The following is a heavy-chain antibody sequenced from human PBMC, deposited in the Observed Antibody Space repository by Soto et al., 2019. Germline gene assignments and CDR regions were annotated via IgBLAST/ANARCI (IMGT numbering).Heavy chain of an antibody. CDR1: GGTFSSYA. D-gene: IGHD6-19*01. CDR3: ARERSGWYLGKYYFDY. V-gene: IGHV1-69*13. J-gene: IGHJ4*02. CDR2: IIPIFGTA. Sequence: SVKVSCKASGGTFSSYAISWVRQAPGQGLEWMRGIIPIFGTANYAQKFQGRVTITADESTSTAYMELSSLRSEDTAVYYCARERSGWYLGKYYFDYWGQGTLVTVSS.